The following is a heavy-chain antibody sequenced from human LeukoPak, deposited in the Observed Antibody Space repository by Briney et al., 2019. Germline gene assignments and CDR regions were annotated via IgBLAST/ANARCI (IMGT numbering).Heavy chain of an antibody. Sequence: PGGSLRLSCAASGFTFSDYYMTWIRQAPGKGLEWVSYIPSGSTIYYADSVKGRFTISRDNAKNLLYLQMNSLRAEDTAVYYCARDKGTYCSGGSCFSKWFDPWGQGTLVTVSS. CDR1: GFTFSDYY. V-gene: IGHV3-11*04. D-gene: IGHD2-15*01. CDR2: IPSGSTI. CDR3: ARDKGTYCSGGSCFSKWFDP. J-gene: IGHJ5*02.